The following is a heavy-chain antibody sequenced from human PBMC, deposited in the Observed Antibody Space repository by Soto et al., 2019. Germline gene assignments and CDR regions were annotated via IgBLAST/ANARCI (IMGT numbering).Heavy chain of an antibody. CDR1: GGSISNYY. CDR2: IYYSGST. Sequence: QVQLQESGPGLVKPSETLSLTCTVSGGSISNYYWSWIRQPPVKGLEWIGYIYYSGSTNYNPSLKSRVTISVDTSKNQFSLKLSSVTAADTAVYYCASLRGYCSGASCYSGYYYYMNVWGKGTTVTVSS. J-gene: IGHJ6*03. D-gene: IGHD2-15*01. V-gene: IGHV4-59*08. CDR3: ASLRGYCSGASCYSGYYYYMNV.